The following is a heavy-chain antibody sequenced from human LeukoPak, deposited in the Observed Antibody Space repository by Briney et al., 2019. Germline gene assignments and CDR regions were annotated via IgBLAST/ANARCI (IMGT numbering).Heavy chain of an antibody. CDR1: GDSINSHEW. CDR2: SHRGGST. V-gene: IGHV4-4*02. D-gene: IGHD2/OR15-2a*01. Sequence: SETLSLTCAVSGDSINSHEWWTWVRQPPGKGLEWIGESHRGGSTNYNPSLKSRVTILIDKSKNQFSLELTSVSAADTAVYYCATRIRSSPLWGQGTLVTVSS. J-gene: IGHJ1*01. CDR3: ATRIRSSPL.